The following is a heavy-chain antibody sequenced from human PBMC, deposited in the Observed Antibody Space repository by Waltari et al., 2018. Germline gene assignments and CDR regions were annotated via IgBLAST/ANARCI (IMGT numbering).Heavy chain of an antibody. V-gene: IGHV1-69*05. D-gene: IGHD4-17*01. CDR2: ISPIFGTE. Sequence: QVQLVQSGAEVKKPGSSVKVSCKASGGTISSYAISWVRQAPGQGLEWLGGISPIFGTENYAQKFQGRVTITTDESTSTAYMELSSLRSEDTAVYYCARNTVTKTYYYGMDVWGQGTTVTVSS. CDR3: ARNTVTKTYYYGMDV. CDR1: GGTISSYA. J-gene: IGHJ6*02.